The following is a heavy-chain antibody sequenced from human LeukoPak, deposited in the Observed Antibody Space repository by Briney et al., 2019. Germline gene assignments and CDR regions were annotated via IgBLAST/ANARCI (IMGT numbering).Heavy chain of an antibody. CDR3: ARSEGYNWNYDY. J-gene: IGHJ4*02. V-gene: IGHV4-61*02. Sequence: PSETLSLTCTVSGGSISSGSYYWSWIRQPAGKGLEWIGRIYTSGSTNYNPSLKSRVTISVDTSKNQFSLKLSSVTAADTAVYYCARSEGYNWNYDYWGQGTLVTVSS. CDR1: GGSISSGSYY. CDR2: IYTSGST. D-gene: IGHD1-7*01.